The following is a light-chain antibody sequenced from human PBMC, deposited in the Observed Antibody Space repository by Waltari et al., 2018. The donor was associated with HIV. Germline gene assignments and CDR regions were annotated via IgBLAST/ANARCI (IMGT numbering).Light chain of an antibody. J-gene: IGKJ4*01. CDR1: QSISNR. V-gene: IGKV3-11*01. Sequence: TVLTQSPGTLSLSPGERAPLSCRASQSISNRVAWYQQKPGQAPRLLIYDASNRASAIPARFSGSGSGTDFTLTISGLEPEDFAVYYCQHRASWPLTFGGGTKVEIK. CDR3: QHRASWPLT. CDR2: DAS.